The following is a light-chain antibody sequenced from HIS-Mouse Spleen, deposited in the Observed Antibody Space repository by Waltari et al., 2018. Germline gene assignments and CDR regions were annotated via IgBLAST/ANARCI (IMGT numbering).Light chain of an antibody. V-gene: IGKV3-11*01. CDR3: QQRSNWLT. J-gene: IGKJ4*01. Sequence: EIVLTQSPATLSFSPGERATLSCRASQSVSSYLAWYQQKPGQDPRLLIYDASNRATGIPARFSGSGSGTDFTLTISSLEPEDFAVYYCQQRSNWLTFGGGTKVEIK. CDR1: QSVSSY. CDR2: DAS.